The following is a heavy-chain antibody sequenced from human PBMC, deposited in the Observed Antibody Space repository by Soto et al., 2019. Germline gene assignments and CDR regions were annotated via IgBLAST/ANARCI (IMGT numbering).Heavy chain of an antibody. CDR3: AKENQHLVHDY. J-gene: IGHJ4*02. CDR2: ISHDGSDK. Sequence: QVQRVESGGGVVRPGRSLRLTCAASGFTFRNYGMHWVRQAPGKGLEWVAVISHDGSDKYYADSMKGRFIISRDNSENTLFLNMNSLKPEATAVYYCAKENQHLVHDYWGQGTLVTVSS. D-gene: IGHD6-13*01. CDR1: GFTFRNYG. V-gene: IGHV3-30*18.